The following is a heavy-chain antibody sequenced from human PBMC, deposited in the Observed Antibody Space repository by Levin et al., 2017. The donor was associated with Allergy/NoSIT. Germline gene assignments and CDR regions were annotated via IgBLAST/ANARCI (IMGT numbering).Heavy chain of an antibody. Sequence: TGGSLRLSCAASGFTFSSYGMYWVRQAPGKGLEWVAVISYDGSNKYYADSVKGRFTISRDNSKNTLYLQMNSLRAEDTAVYYCAKDRGPLLPEISLIGDYWGQGTLVTVSS. J-gene: IGHJ4*02. CDR2: ISYDGSNK. V-gene: IGHV3-30*18. D-gene: IGHD3-22*01. CDR3: AKDRGPLLPEISLIGDY. CDR1: GFTFSSYG.